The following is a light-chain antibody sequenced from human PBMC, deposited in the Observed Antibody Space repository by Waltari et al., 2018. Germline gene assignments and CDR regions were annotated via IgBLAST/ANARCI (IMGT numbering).Light chain of an antibody. V-gene: IGLV2-14*01. CDR2: DVT. J-gene: IGLJ3*02. CDR1: SSDVGGYNY. CDR3: SSTNSTGTRV. Sequence: QSALTQPASVSGSPGQSITISCSGTSSDVGGYNYVSWYQQQPGKAPKHMIYDVTNRPSGVSATFSGTKSGNTAHLNIAALQAEDDATYYCSSTNSTGTRVFGGGTKLTAL.